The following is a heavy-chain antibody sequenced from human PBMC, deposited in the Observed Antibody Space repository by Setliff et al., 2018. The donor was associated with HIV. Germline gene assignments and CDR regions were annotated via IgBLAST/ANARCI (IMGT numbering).Heavy chain of an antibody. J-gene: IGHJ3*02. Sequence: SVKVSCRTSGGPLANYVITWVRQAPGQGLEWMGMIIPMYNIPAYAQKFQGRVTFTADESTSTAYMELSSLSSEDTAVYSCARDQTGVAAAAFGGGSAWSDEGFDIWGQGTMVTVSS. V-gene: IGHV1-69*13. D-gene: IGHD6-13*01. CDR3: ARDQTGVAAAAFGGGSAWSDEGFDI. CDR2: IIPMYNIP. CDR1: GGPLANYV.